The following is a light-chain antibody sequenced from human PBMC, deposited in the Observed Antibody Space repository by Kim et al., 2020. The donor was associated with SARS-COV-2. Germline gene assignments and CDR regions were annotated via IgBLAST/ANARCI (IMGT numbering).Light chain of an antibody. CDR3: GTWDASLTAGEV. V-gene: IGLV1-51*01. CDR1: SSNIGANS. J-gene: IGLJ2*01. Sequence: RFTLSCLGSSSNIGANSVSWHQHLPGTAPNLVIYDNDKRPSGVPDRFSGSKSGTSATLGITGLQPGDEADYFCGTWDASLTAGEVFGGGTQLTVL. CDR2: DND.